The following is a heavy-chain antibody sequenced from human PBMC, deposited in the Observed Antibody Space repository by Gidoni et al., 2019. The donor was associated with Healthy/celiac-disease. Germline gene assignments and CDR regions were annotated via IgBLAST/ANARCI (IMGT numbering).Heavy chain of an antibody. D-gene: IGHD6-19*01. Sequence: EVQLVESGGGLVQPGGSLRLSCAASGFTFSSYSMNWVRQAPGKGLEWVSYISSSSSTIYYADSVKGRFTISRDNAKNSLYLQMNSLRAEDTAVYYCARNLIAVADYWGQGTLVTVSS. CDR2: ISSSSSTI. J-gene: IGHJ4*02. CDR3: ARNLIAVADY. V-gene: IGHV3-48*01. CDR1: GFTFSSYS.